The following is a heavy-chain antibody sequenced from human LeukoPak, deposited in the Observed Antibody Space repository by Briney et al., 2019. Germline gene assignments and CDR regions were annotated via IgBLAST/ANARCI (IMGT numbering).Heavy chain of an antibody. J-gene: IGHJ4*02. CDR1: GFTFSTFS. CDR2: ISSSSSYI. Sequence: GGSLRLSCAASGFTFSTFSMNWVRQAPGKGLEWVSSISSSSSYIYYADSVKGRFTISRDNAKNSLYLQMNSLRVEDTAVYYCAKDLSSYFDYWGQGTLVTVSS. V-gene: IGHV3-21*01. CDR3: AKDLSSYFDY. D-gene: IGHD2/OR15-2a*01.